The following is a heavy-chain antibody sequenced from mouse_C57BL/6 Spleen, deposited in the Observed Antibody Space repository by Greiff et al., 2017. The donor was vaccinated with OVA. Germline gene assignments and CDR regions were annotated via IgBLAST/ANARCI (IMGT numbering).Heavy chain of an antibody. D-gene: IGHD3-2*02. CDR2: ISSGGSYT. CDR1: GFTFSSYG. V-gene: IGHV5-6*01. CDR3: ARRTAQATRYFDY. Sequence: DVQLVASGGDLVKPGGSLKLSCAASGFTFSSYGMSWVRQTPDKRLEWVATISSGGSYTYYPDSVKGRFTISRDNAKNTLYLQMSSLKSEDTAMYYCARRTAQATRYFDYWGQGTTLTVSS. J-gene: IGHJ2*01.